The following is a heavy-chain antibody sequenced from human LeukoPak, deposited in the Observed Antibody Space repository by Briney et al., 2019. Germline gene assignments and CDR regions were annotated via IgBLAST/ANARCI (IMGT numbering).Heavy chain of an antibody. CDR2: FDPEDGET. J-gene: IGHJ4*02. CDR1: GYTLTELS. CDR3: AAVVCSGGSCYSSFDY. V-gene: IGHV1-24*01. Sequence: ASVKVSCKVSGYTLTELSMHWVRQAPGKGLEWMGGFDPEDGETIYAQKFQGRVTMTEDTSTDTAYMELSSLRSEDTAVYYCAAVVCSGGSCYSSFDYWGQGTLVTVSS. D-gene: IGHD2-15*01.